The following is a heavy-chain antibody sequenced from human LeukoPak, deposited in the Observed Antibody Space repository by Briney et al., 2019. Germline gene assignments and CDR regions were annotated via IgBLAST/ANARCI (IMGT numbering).Heavy chain of an antibody. D-gene: IGHD6-13*01. CDR3: ARPIAAAGTRNDY. CDR1: GFTFSSYA. V-gene: IGHV3-30-3*01. J-gene: IGHJ4*02. CDR2: ISYDGSNK. Sequence: PGGSLRLSCAASGFTFSSYAMHWVRQAPGKGLEWVAVISYDGSNKYHADSVKGRFTISRDNSKNTLYLQMNSLRAEDTAVYYCARPIAAAGTRNDYWGQGTLVTVSS.